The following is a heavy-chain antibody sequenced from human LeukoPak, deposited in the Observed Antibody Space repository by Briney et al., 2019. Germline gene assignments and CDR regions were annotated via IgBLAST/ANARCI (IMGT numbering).Heavy chain of an antibody. Sequence: SETLSLTCTVSGGSISSYYWSWIRQPPGKGLEWIGYIYYSGRTNYNPSLKSRVTLSVDTSKNQFSLKLSSVTAADTAVYYCARDRPGGVLRYVDWSPYGMDVWGKGTTVTVSS. CDR1: GGSISSYY. J-gene: IGHJ6*04. V-gene: IGHV4-59*01. CDR3: ARDRPGGVLRYVDWSPYGMDV. CDR2: IYYSGRT. D-gene: IGHD3-9*01.